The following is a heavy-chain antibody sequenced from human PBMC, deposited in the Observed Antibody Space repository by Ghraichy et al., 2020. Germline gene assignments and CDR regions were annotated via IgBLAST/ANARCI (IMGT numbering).Heavy chain of an antibody. CDR1: GFTFSSYG. D-gene: IGHD6-13*01. CDR3: AKDQRQKLVRDYSDY. J-gene: IGHJ4*02. CDR2: IGYDGSNK. Sequence: GGSLRLSCEASGFTFSSYGMHWVRQAPGKGLEGVAVIGYDGSNKYYADSVKGRFTISRDNSKNTLYLQMNSLRGEDTAVYYCAKDQRQKLVRDYSDYWGQGTLVTVSS. V-gene: IGHV3-30*18.